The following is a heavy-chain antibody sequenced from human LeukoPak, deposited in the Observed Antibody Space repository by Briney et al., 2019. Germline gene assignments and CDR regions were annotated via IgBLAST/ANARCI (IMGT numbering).Heavy chain of an antibody. Sequence: PSQTLSLTCTVSGGSISSGGYYWSWIRQHPGKGLEWIGYIYYSGSTYYNPSLKSRVTISVDTSKNQFSLKLSSVTAADTAVYYCARDNRDYYGSGFRWGQGTLVTVSS. CDR1: GGSISSGGYY. D-gene: IGHD3-10*01. CDR2: IYYSGST. J-gene: IGHJ4*02. V-gene: IGHV4-31*03. CDR3: ARDNRDYYGSGFR.